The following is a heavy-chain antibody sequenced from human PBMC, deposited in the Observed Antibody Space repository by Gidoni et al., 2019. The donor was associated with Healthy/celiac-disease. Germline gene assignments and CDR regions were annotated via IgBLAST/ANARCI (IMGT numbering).Heavy chain of an antibody. J-gene: IGHJ4*02. CDR1: GYTFTGYY. CDR2: INPTSGGT. Sequence: QVQLVQSGAEVKKPGASVKVSCTASGYTFTGYYMHWVRQAPGQGLEWMGWINPTSGGTNYAQKLQGRVTMTRDTSISTAYMELSRLRSDDTAVYYCARVDTMVRGVITFDYWGQGTLVTVSS. V-gene: IGHV1-2*02. D-gene: IGHD3-10*01. CDR3: ARVDTMVRGVITFDY.